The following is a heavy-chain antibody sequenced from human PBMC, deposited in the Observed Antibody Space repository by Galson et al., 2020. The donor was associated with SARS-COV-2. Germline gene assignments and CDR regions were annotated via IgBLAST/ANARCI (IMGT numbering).Heavy chain of an antibody. Sequence: ASETLSLTCTVSGGSISSYYWSWIRQSPGKGLEWIGYIYYSGVTNYNPSLKSRVTISVDTSKNQFSLNLRSVTAADTAVYYCARELLYNWFDPWGQGTLVTVSS. V-gene: IGHV4-59*01. J-gene: IGHJ5*02. CDR3: ARELLYNWFDP. CDR2: IYYSGVT. D-gene: IGHD1-20*01. CDR1: GGSISSYY.